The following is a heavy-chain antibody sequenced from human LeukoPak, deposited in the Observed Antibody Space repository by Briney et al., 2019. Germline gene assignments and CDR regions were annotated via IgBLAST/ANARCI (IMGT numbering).Heavy chain of an antibody. Sequence: PSGTLSLTCTVAGDSISSSTSYWAWIRQSAGKGLEWIGSLYYSGSTYYNPSLKSRLTISIDTSKNQFSLRLRSVTAADTAVYYCARVSSVWVNDYYYYMDVWGKGTTVTVAS. D-gene: IGHD1-1*01. J-gene: IGHJ6*03. CDR3: ARVSSVWVNDYYYYMDV. CDR1: GDSISSSTSY. CDR2: LYYSGST. V-gene: IGHV4-39*07.